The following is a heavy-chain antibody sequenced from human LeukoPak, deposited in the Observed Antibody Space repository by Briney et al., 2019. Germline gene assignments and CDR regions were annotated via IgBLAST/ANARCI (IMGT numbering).Heavy chain of an antibody. J-gene: IGHJ4*02. CDR2: INHSGST. CDR3: ARETFGGVITH. V-gene: IGHV4-34*01. D-gene: IGHD3-16*02. Sequence: SETLSLTCAVYGGSFSGYYWSWIRQPPGKGLEWIEEINHSGSTNYNPSLKSRVTISVDTSKNQFSLKLSSVTAADTAVYYCARETFGGVITHWGQGTLVTVSS. CDR1: GGSFSGYY.